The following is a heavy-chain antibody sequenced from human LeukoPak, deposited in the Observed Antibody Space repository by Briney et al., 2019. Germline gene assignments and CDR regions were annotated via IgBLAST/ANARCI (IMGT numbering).Heavy chain of an antibody. CDR3: ARGATRRLGPARY. Sequence: GASAKVSCKASGYTFTSYDINWVRQATGQGLEWMGWMNPNSGNTGYAQKFQGRVTITRNTSISTAYMELSSLRSEDTAVYYCARGATRRLGPARYWGQGTLVTVSS. D-gene: IGHD1-1*01. J-gene: IGHJ4*02. V-gene: IGHV1-8*03. CDR2: MNPNSGNT. CDR1: GYTFTSYD.